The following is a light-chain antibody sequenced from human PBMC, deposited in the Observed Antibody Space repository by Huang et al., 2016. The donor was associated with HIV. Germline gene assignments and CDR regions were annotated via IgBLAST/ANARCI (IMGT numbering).Light chain of an antibody. J-gene: IGKJ3*01. CDR1: QSVRSY. CDR2: DAS. V-gene: IGKV3-11*01. CDR3: QQRSNWRFT. Sequence: EIVLTQSPATLSLSPGERATLSCRASQSVRSYLAWYQQKPGHAPRLLIYDASNRATGIPARFSGSGSGTDFTLTISSLEPEDFAVYYCQQRSNWRFTFGPGTKVDI.